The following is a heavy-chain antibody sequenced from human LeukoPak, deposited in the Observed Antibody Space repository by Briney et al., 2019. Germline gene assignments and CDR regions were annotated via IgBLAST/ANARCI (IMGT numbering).Heavy chain of an antibody. CDR2: IYTSGST. Sequence: SETLSLTRTVSGGSISSGSYYWSWIRQPAGKGLEWIGRIYTSGSTNYNPSLKSRVTISVDTSKNQFSLKLSSVTAADTAVYYCAREYDSSGYDPYYFDYWGQGTLVTVSS. CDR3: AREYDSSGYDPYYFDY. D-gene: IGHD3-22*01. V-gene: IGHV4-61*02. CDR1: GGSISSGSYY. J-gene: IGHJ4*02.